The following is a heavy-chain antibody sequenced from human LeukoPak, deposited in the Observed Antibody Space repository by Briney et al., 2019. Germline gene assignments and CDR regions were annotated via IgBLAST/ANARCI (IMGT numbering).Heavy chain of an antibody. CDR2: INSDGSST. CDR1: GFTFSSYW. Sequence: PGGSLRLSCAASGFTFSSYWMHWVRQAPGKGLVWVSRINSDGSSTSYADSVKGRFTISRDNAKNTLCLQMNSLRAEDTAVYYCARSKLLWFGEDWGQGTLVTVSS. J-gene: IGHJ4*02. D-gene: IGHD3-10*01. CDR3: ARSKLLWFGED. V-gene: IGHV3-74*01.